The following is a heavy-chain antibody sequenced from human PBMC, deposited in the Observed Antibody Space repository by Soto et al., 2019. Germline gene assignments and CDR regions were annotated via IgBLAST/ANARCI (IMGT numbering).Heavy chain of an antibody. V-gene: IGHV1-69*08. CDR2: IIPILGIA. CDR3: ARDPSAGDSAGY. CDR1: GGTFSSYT. Sequence: QVQLVQSGAEVKKPGSSVKVSCKASGGTFSSYTISWVRQAPGQGLEWMGRIIPILGIANYAQKFQGRVTXXAXXSTSTAYMELSSLRSEDTAVYYGARDPSAGDSAGYWGQGTLVTVSS. D-gene: IGHD2-21*01. J-gene: IGHJ4*02.